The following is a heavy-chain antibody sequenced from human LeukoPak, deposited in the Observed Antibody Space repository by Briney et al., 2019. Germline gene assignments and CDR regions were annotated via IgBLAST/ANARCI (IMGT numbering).Heavy chain of an antibody. J-gene: IGHJ4*02. CDR3: AREGYYDFWSGYSFDY. CDR1: GFTFSSYS. V-gene: IGHV3-48*04. D-gene: IGHD3-3*01. CDR2: ISSSSSTI. Sequence: GGSLRLSCAASGFTFSSYSMNWVRQAPGTGLEWVSYISSSSSTIYYADSVKGRFTISRDNAKNSLYLQMNSLRAEDTAVYYCAREGYYDFWSGYSFDYWGQGTLVTVSS.